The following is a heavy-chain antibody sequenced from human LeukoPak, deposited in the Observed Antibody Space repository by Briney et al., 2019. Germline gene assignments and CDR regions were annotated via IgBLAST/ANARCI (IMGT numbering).Heavy chain of an antibody. CDR3: ARHGDRYCSSTSCSRRGMDV. J-gene: IGHJ6*02. Sequence: GAALQISCKGSGYSFTSYWIGWVRQMPGKGLEWMGIIYPGDSDTRYSPSFQGQVTISADKSISTAYLQWSSLKASDTAMYYCARHGDRYCSSTSCSRRGMDVWGQGTTVTVSS. D-gene: IGHD2-2*01. CDR2: IYPGDSDT. CDR1: GYSFTSYW. V-gene: IGHV5-51*01.